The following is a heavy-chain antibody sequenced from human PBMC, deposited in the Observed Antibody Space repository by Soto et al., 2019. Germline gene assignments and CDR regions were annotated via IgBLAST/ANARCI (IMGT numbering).Heavy chain of an antibody. D-gene: IGHD6-13*01. J-gene: IGHJ4*02. V-gene: IGHV3-23*01. CDR1: GFTFSSYA. CDR3: ASGSLYGISWYSVDY. Sequence: PGGSLRLSCAASGFTFSSYAMSWVRQAPGKGLEWVSAISGSGGSTYYADSVKGRFTISRDNSKNSLYLQMNSLRDEDTAVYYCASGSLYGISWYSVDYWGQGTLVTVSS. CDR2: ISGSGGST.